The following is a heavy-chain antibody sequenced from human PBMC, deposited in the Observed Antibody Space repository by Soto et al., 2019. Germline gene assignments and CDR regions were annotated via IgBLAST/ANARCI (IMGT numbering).Heavy chain of an antibody. Sequence: GGSLRLSCAASGFTFSSYSMNWVRQAPGKALEWVSSISSSSSYIYYADSVKGRFTISRDNAKNSLYLQMNSLRAEDTAVYYCARELQTTATYYYYGMDVWGQGTTVTVSS. CDR1: GFTFSSYS. V-gene: IGHV3-21*01. CDR2: ISSSSSYI. D-gene: IGHD1-1*01. CDR3: ARELQTTATYYYYGMDV. J-gene: IGHJ6*02.